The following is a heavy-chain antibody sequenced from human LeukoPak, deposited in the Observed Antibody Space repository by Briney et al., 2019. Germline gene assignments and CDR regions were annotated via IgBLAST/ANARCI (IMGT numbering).Heavy chain of an antibody. CDR2: IYYSGST. V-gene: IGHV4-39*01. CDR3: AGGQWLVLHY. J-gene: IGHJ4*02. CDR1: GGSISSSSYY. Sequence: SETLSLTCTVSGGSISSSSYYWGWIRQPPGKGLEWIGSIYYSGSTYYNPSLKSRVTISVDTSKNQFSLKLSSVTAADTAVYYCAGGQWLVLHYWGQGTLVTVSS. D-gene: IGHD6-19*01.